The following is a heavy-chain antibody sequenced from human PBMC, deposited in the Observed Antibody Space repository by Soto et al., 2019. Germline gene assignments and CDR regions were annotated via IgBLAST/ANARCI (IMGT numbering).Heavy chain of an antibody. CDR1: VGSISSYY. Sequence: PSETLSLTCTVSVGSISSYYWSWIRQPPGKGLEWIGYIYYSGSTNYNPSLKSRVTISVDTSKNQFSLKLSSVTAADTAVYYCARVLGYSSSWYGGYYYYGMDVWGQGTTVTVSS. D-gene: IGHD6-13*01. CDR3: ARVLGYSSSWYGGYYYYGMDV. J-gene: IGHJ6*02. CDR2: IYYSGST. V-gene: IGHV4-59*01.